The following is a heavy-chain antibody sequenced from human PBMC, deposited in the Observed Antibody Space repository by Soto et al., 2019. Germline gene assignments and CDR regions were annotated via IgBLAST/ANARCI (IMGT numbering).Heavy chain of an antibody. J-gene: IGHJ4*02. CDR2: IIPIFGTA. CDR1: GGTFSSYA. V-gene: IGHV1-69*01. Sequence: QVQLVQSGAEVKKPGSSVKVSCKASGGTFSSYAISWVRQAPGQGLEWMGGIIPIFGTANYAQKFQGRVTITADDSTSTAYTDLSSSISEATSGCYCAPTDILFDNCGERNLVTVAS. CDR3: APTDILFDN.